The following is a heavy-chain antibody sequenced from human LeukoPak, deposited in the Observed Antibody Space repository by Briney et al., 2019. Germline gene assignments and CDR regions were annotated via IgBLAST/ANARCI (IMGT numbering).Heavy chain of an antibody. D-gene: IGHD3-22*01. CDR3: ARAFSAYYYDSSGYYG. J-gene: IGHJ4*02. V-gene: IGHV1-2*02. CDR1: GYTFTGYY. CDR2: INPNSGGT. Sequence: ASVKVSCKSSGYTFTGYYMHWVRQAPGQGLEWMGWINPNSGGTNYAQKFQGRVTMTRDTSISTAYMELSRLRSDDTAVYYCARAFSAYYYDSSGYYGWGQGTLVTVSS.